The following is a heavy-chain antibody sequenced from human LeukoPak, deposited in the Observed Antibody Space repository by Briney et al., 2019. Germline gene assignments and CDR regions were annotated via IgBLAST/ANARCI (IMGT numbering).Heavy chain of an antibody. CDR2: IYSGGST. CDR1: GFIVSNNY. V-gene: IGHV3-53*01. Sequence: GGSLRLSCAASGFIVSNNYMSWVRQAPGKWLELVSVIYSGGSTYYADSVKGRFTISRDISKNTVYLQMNSLRAEDTAVYYCARYYYDSSGYPYYFDYWGQGTLVTVSS. J-gene: IGHJ4*02. D-gene: IGHD3-22*01. CDR3: ARYYYDSSGYPYYFDY.